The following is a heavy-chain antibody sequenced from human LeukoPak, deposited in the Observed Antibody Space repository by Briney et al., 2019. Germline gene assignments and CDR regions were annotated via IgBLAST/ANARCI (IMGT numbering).Heavy chain of an antibody. CDR2: ISAYNGNT. J-gene: IGHJ3*02. Sequence: GASVKVSCKTSGYTFTNYGISWVRQAPGLGLEWMGWISAYNGNTNYAQKFQGRVTITADKSTSTAYMELSSLRSEDTAVYYCARDRDDYGDSYAFDIWGQGTMVTVSS. V-gene: IGHV1-18*01. CDR1: GYTFTNYG. CDR3: ARDRDDYGDSYAFDI. D-gene: IGHD4-17*01.